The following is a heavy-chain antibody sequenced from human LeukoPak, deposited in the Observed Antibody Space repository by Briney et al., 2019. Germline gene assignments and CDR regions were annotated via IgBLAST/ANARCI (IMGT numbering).Heavy chain of an antibody. D-gene: IGHD1-26*01. CDR1: GGTFSSYA. CDR2: IIPIFGTA. V-gene: IGHV1-69*13. Sequence: ASVKASCKASGGTFSSYAISWVRQAPGQGLEWMGGIIPIFGTANYAQKFQGRVTITADESTSTAYMELSSLRAEDTAVYYCARFINAYSGRGDYWGQGTLVTVSS. CDR3: ARFINAYSGRGDY. J-gene: IGHJ4*02.